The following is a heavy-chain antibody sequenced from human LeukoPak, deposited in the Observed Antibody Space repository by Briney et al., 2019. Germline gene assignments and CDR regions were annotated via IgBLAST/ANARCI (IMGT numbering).Heavy chain of an antibody. CDR3: ARELSGSYYYYGMDV. D-gene: IGHD1-26*01. J-gene: IGHJ6*02. V-gene: IGHV4-31*03. Sequence: SETLSLTCTVSAGSISSGGYYWSWIRQHPGKGLEWIGYIYYSGSTYYNPSLKSRVTISVDTSKNQFSLKLSSVTAADTAVYYCARELSGSYYYYGMDVWGQGTTVTVSS. CDR1: AGSISSGGYY. CDR2: IYYSGST.